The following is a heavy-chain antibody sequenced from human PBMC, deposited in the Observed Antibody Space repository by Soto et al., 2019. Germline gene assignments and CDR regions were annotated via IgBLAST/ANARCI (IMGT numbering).Heavy chain of an antibody. V-gene: IGHV3-21*01. CDR1: GFTFSSYS. J-gene: IGHJ4*02. CDR3: ARVNSVYVIDY. Sequence: EVQLVESGGGLVKPGGSLRLSCAASGFTFSSYSMNWVRQAPGKGLEWVSSISSSSSYIYYADSVKGRFTIFRDNAKNSLYLQMNSLRAEDTAVYYCARVNSVYVIDYWGQGTLVTVSS. D-gene: IGHD5-12*01. CDR2: ISSSSSYI.